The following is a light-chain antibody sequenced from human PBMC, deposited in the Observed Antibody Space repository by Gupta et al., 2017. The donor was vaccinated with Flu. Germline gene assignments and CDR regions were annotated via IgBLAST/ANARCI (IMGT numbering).Light chain of an antibody. J-gene: IGLJ3*02. CDR2: DDS. Sequence: GQTARITCGVNNMGRETLYWYQQTPGQAPLLVVCDDSDRPSGIPVRFSGSNSGDTATLTSSRVEAWDEADYYCQMWDTSSDHWVFGGGTMLTVL. V-gene: IGLV3-21*02. CDR1: NMGRET. CDR3: QMWDTSSDHWV.